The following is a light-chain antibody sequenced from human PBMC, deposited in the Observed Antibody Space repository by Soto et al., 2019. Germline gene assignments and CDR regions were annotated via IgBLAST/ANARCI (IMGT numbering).Light chain of an antibody. CDR3: QQYGSSLWT. Sequence: EIVLTQSPGTLSLSPGERATLSCRASQSVSSSYLAWYQQKPGQAPRLLIYGASSRATGIPDRFSGSGSGTDFTLTISRLEPEDFAVYYCQQYGSSLWTVGQGNKVEIK. V-gene: IGKV3-20*01. CDR1: QSVSSSY. J-gene: IGKJ1*01. CDR2: GAS.